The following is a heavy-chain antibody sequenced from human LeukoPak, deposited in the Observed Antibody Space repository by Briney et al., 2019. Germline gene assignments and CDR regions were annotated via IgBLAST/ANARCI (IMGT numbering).Heavy chain of an antibody. Sequence: SETLSLTCTVSGGSFSSGGYYWSWIRQHPGKGLEWIGYISYRGSTYYNPSLKSRVTISVDTSKNQFSLKLSSVTAADTAVYYCVRDSGSYYFDYWGQGTLVTVSS. CDR2: ISYRGST. J-gene: IGHJ4*02. V-gene: IGHV4-31*03. D-gene: IGHD1-26*01. CDR3: VRDSGSYYFDY. CDR1: GGSFSSGGYY.